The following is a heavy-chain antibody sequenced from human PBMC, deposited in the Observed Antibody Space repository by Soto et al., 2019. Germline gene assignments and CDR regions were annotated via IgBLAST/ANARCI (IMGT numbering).Heavy chain of an antibody. CDR3: AREWSPPLAVFDF. Sequence: PGGSLRLSCTASGFTFSTYWMTWVRQAPGKGLEWVANIKQHGNEKYYLDSVNGRFTISRDNAKNSLYLQMNSLRAEDTAVYYCAREWSPPLAVFDFWGQGTPVTAPQ. CDR1: GFTFSTYW. CDR2: IKQHGNEK. D-gene: IGHD1-26*01. J-gene: IGHJ4*02. V-gene: IGHV3-7*03.